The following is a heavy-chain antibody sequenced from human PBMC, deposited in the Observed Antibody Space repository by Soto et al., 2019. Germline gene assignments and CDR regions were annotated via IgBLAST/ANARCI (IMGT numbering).Heavy chain of an antibody. D-gene: IGHD6-19*01. V-gene: IGHV1-18*01. CDR3: ARDRGVAPPVAGNTHYYYYMDV. Sequence: QDQLLQPGAEVKKPGASVTVSCKASGYSFTNYGITWVRQAPGQGLEWMGWISAFNGNTHYAQKLQGGVTMTTDASTSTAYMQLRSLRSDDTAVYYCARDRGVAPPVAGNTHYYYYMDVWGKGTTVTVSS. CDR2: ISAFNGNT. J-gene: IGHJ6*03. CDR1: GYSFTNYG.